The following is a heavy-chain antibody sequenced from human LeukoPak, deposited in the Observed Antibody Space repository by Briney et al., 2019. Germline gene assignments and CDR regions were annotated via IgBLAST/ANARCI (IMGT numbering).Heavy chain of an antibody. CDR1: GYSFTSYW. J-gene: IGHJ3*02. V-gene: IGHV5-51*01. Sequence: GESLKISCKGSGYSFTSYWIVWVRQMPGKGLEWMGIIYPGDSDTRYSPSFQGQVTISADKSISTAYLQWSSLKASDTAMYYCARQEWELLNYAIDIWGQGTMATVSS. CDR2: IYPGDSDT. CDR3: ARQEWELLNYAIDI. D-gene: IGHD1-26*01.